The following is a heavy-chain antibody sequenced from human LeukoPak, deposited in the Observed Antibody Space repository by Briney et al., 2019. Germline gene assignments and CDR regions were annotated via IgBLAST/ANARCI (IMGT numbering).Heavy chain of an antibody. V-gene: IGHV1-8*01. CDR1: GYPFTKWE. D-gene: IGHD1-14*01. CDR2: VHPDNGNT. CDR3: ATGPRNDP. J-gene: IGHJ5*02. Sequence: ASVTVSCKPSGYPFTKWEINWVRQAAGQGLECLRLVHPDNGNTYYAQRFRGRVTMSRHPSTTTAYMEFSGLRSNDPAVYFCATGPRNDPWGQGTLVTVSS.